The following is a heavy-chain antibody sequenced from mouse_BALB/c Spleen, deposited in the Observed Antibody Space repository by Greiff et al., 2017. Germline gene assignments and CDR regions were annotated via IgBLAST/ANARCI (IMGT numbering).Heavy chain of an antibody. V-gene: IGHV5-6-5*01. Sequence: DVQLVESGGGLVKPGGSLKLSCAASGFTFSSYAMSWVRQTPEKRLEWVASISSGGSTYYPDSVKGRFTISRDNARNILYLQMSSLRSEDTAMYYCARREVNWGQGTSVTVSS. CDR3: ARREVN. CDR2: ISSGGST. CDR1: GFTFSSYA. J-gene: IGHJ4*01. D-gene: IGHD2-2*01.